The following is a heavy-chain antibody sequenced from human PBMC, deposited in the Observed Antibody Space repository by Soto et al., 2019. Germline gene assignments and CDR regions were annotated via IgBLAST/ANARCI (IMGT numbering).Heavy chain of an antibody. D-gene: IGHD4-17*01. V-gene: IGHV4-30-2*01. J-gene: IGHJ4*02. CDR1: GGSISSGGYS. Sequence: SETLSLTCAVSGGSISSGGYSWGWFRQPPGKGLEWIGYIYHSGSTYYNPSLKSRVTISVDTSKNQFSLKLSSVTAADTAVYYCARSRATVVTLDYWGQGTLVTVSS. CDR2: IYHSGST. CDR3: ARSRATVVTLDY.